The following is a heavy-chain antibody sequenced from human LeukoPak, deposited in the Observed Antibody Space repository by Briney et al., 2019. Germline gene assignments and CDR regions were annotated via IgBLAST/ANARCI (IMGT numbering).Heavy chain of an antibody. D-gene: IGHD2-2*01. CDR3: AREVPYIVVVPAAILGPTSGMDV. Sequence: ASVKVSCKASGYTFTGYYMHWVRQAPGQGLEWMGWINPNSGGTNYAQEFQGRVTMTRDTSISTAYMELSRLRSDDTAVYYCAREVPYIVVVPAAILGPTSGMDVWGQGTTVTVSS. CDR2: INPNSGGT. V-gene: IGHV1-2*02. J-gene: IGHJ6*02. CDR1: GYTFTGYY.